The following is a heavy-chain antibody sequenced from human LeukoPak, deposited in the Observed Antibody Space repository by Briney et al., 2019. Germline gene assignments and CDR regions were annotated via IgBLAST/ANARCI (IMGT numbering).Heavy chain of an antibody. CDR1: GYTFTSYG. Sequence: VSVKVSCKASGYTFTSYGISWVRQAPGQGLEWMGWISAYNGNTNYAQKFQGRVTMTRDTSTSTVYMELSSLRSEDTAVYYCARETYYYDSSGYYQPGPFDYWGQGTLVTVSS. CDR3: ARETYYYDSSGYYQPGPFDY. CDR2: ISAYNGNT. V-gene: IGHV1-18*01. J-gene: IGHJ4*02. D-gene: IGHD3-22*01.